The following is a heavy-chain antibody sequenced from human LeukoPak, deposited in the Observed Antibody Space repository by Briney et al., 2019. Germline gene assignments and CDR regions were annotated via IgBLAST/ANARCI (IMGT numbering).Heavy chain of an antibody. D-gene: IGHD3-9*01. V-gene: IGHV4-39*01. CDR1: GVSISSSSSSYH. CDR3: ASDNY. J-gene: IGHJ4*02. CDR2: LSYSGST. Sequence: SETLSLTCTVSGVSISSSSSSYHWGWIRQPPGKGLEWIGSLSYSGSTYYNPSLQSRVTISVDTSKNQFSLKMYSVTAADTAVYYCASDNYWGQGTLVTVSS.